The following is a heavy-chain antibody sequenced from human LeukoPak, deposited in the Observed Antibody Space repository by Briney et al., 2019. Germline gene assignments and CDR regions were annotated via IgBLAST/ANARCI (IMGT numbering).Heavy chain of an antibody. V-gene: IGHV3-48*03. CDR2: ISSSGSTI. CDR1: GFTFSSYE. CDR3: AKDSGNWGIDY. Sequence: GGSLRLSCAASGFTFSSYEMNWVRQAPGKGLEWVSYISSSGSTIYYADSVKGRFTISRDNAKNSLYLQMNSLRAEDTAVYHCAKDSGNWGIDYWGQGTLVTVSS. J-gene: IGHJ4*02. D-gene: IGHD3-16*01.